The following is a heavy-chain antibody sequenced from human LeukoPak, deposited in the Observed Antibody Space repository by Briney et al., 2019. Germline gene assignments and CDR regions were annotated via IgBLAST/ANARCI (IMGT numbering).Heavy chain of an antibody. D-gene: IGHD5/OR15-5a*01. V-gene: IGHV3-7*01. Sequence: GGSLRLSCAASGFTFSRHWMSWVRQAPGKGLEWVANIKQEGSEKYYVDSVKGRFTISRDNAKNSLYLQMNSLRAEDTAVYYCARDLCPQAWGQGTLVTVSS. CDR1: GFTFSRHW. J-gene: IGHJ5*02. CDR3: ARDLCPQA. CDR2: IKQEGSEK.